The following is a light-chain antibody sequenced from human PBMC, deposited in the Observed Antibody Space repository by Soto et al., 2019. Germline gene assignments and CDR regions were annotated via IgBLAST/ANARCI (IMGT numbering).Light chain of an antibody. J-gene: IGLJ1*01. CDR3: SSYTSSSLYV. CDR2: EVI. Sequence: QSVLTQPASVSGSPGQSITISCTGTSSDVGFYNYVSWYQQHPGKAPKLIIYEVINRPSGVSNRFSGSKSGNTASLTISGLQAEDGADYYCSSYTSSSLYVFGTGTKVTVL. CDR1: SSDVGFYNY. V-gene: IGLV2-14*01.